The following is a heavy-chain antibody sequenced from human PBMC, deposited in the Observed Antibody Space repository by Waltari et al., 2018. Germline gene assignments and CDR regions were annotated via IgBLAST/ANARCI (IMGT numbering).Heavy chain of an antibody. D-gene: IGHD3-3*01. CDR3: TRGNKITAVEVIIPLLTMDV. Sequence: QVQLVQSGAEVKKPGASVKVSCKASGYTFTDFYMHWVRQAPGQGLAWMGWINPKSGGTDYAQKFQGGVTMTRDTSISTVYMELSRLRSDDTAVYYCTRGNKITAVEVIIPLLTMDVWGQGTTVTVSS. CDR2: INPKSGGT. J-gene: IGHJ6*02. CDR1: GYTFTDFY. V-gene: IGHV1-2*02.